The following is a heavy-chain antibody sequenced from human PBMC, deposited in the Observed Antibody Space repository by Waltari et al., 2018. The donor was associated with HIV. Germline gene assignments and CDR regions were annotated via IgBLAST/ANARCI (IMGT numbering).Heavy chain of an antibody. J-gene: IGHJ4*02. V-gene: IGHV4-34*01. Sequence: QVQLQQWGAGLLKPSETLSLTCAVYGEPFDGYYWSWIRQPPGKRLEWMGEINHRRNPNYNPSLKSRLTMSVDASKNQFSLNLNSVTAADTGVYYCARRALWLRPIYYFDYRGQGALVTVSS. D-gene: IGHD5-12*01. CDR3: ARRALWLRPIYYFDY. CDR2: INHRRNP. CDR1: GEPFDGYY.